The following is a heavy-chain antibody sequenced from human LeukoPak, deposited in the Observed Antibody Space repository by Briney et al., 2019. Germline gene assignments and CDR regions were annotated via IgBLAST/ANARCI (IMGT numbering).Heavy chain of an antibody. D-gene: IGHD1-26*01. V-gene: IGHV3-43*02. J-gene: IGHJ6*02. Sequence: GGSLRLSCEATGFTFDAYAMHWVRQAPGKGLEWVSLINKDGSATYYADSVKGRFTISRDNSKNSLYLQMNSLRSEDTALYYCATWAFYHSLDVWGQGTTVTVSS. CDR1: GFTFDAYA. CDR3: ATWAFYHSLDV. CDR2: INKDGSAT.